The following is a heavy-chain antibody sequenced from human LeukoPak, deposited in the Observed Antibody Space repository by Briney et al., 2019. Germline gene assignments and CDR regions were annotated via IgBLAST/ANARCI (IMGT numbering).Heavy chain of an antibody. D-gene: IGHD2-2*01. V-gene: IGHV4-34*01. CDR3: ARAACSSTSCYAGDINYYYGMDV. Sequence: SETLSLTCAVYGGSFSGYYWSWIRQPPGKGLEWIGEINHSGSTNYNPSLKSRVTISVDKSKNQFSLKLSSVTAADTAVYYCARAACSSTSCYAGDINYYYGMDVWGQGTTVTVSS. J-gene: IGHJ6*02. CDR1: GGSFSGYY. CDR2: INHSGST.